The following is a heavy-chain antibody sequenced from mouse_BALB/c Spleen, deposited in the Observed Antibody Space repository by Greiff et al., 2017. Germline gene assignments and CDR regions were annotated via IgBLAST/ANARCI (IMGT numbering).Heavy chain of an antibody. CDR1: GFTFSNYW. CDR2: IRLKSNNYAT. Sequence: EVHLVESGGGLVQPGGSMKLSCVASGFTFSNYWMNWVRQSPEKGLEWVAEIRLKSNNYATHYAESVKGRFTISRDDSKSSVYLQMNNLRAEDTGIYYCTRLYDYDYAMDYWGQGTSVTVSS. J-gene: IGHJ4*01. D-gene: IGHD2-4*01. CDR3: TRLYDYDYAMDY. V-gene: IGHV6-6*02.